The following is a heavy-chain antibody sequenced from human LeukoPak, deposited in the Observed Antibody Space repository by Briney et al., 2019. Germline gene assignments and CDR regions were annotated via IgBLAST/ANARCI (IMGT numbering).Heavy chain of an antibody. CDR3: ARGKNSSRWYSGNWFDP. CDR1: GGSISTYY. D-gene: IGHD6-13*01. CDR2: IYYSGST. J-gene: IGHJ5*02. V-gene: IGHV4-59*12. Sequence: SETLSLTCTVSGGSISTYYWSRIRQPPGKGLEWIGDIYYSGSTNYNPSLTSRVTISVDTSKNQLSLKLSSVTAADTAVYYCARGKNSSRWYSGNWFDPWGQGTLVTVSS.